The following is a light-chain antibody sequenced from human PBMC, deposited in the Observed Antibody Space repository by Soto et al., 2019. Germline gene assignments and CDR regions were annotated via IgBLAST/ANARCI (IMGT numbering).Light chain of an antibody. CDR2: AVS. CDR1: SSDVGGYKY. CDR3: SSYTSSSIYV. J-gene: IGLJ1*01. Sequence: SALTQPASVSGSPGQSITISCTGTSSDVGGYKYASWYQQHPGKAPKLMIYAVSNRPSGVSNRFSGSKSGNTASLTISGLQAEDEADYYCSSYTSSSIYVFGAGTKVTVL. V-gene: IGLV2-14*01.